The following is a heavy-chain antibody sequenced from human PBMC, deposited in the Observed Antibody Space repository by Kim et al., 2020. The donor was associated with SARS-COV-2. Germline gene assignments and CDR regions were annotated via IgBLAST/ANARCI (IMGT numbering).Heavy chain of an antibody. CDR3: ARVLIRGLDDAFDI. D-gene: IGHD3-10*01. J-gene: IGHJ3*02. Sequence: GGSLRLSCAASGFTFSSYSMNWVRQAPGKGLEWVSSISSSSSYIYYADSVKGRFTISRDNAKNSLYLQMNSLRAEDTAVYYCARVLIRGLDDAFDIWGQGTMVTVSS. CDR2: ISSSSSYI. V-gene: IGHV3-21*01. CDR1: GFTFSSYS.